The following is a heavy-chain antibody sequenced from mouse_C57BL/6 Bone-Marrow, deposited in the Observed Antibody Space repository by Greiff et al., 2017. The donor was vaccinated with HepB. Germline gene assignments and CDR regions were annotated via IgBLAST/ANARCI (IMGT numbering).Heavy chain of an antibody. V-gene: IGHV1-50*01. CDR2: IDPSDSYT. CDR1: GYTFTSYW. Sequence: VQLQQPGAELVKPGASVKLSCKASGYTFTSYWMQWVKQRPGQGLEWIGEIDPSDSYTNYNQKFKGKATLTVDTSSSTAYMQLSSLTSEDSAVYYCARVPTEVGYWGQGTTLTVSS. D-gene: IGHD5-1*01. CDR3: ARVPTEVGY. J-gene: IGHJ2*01.